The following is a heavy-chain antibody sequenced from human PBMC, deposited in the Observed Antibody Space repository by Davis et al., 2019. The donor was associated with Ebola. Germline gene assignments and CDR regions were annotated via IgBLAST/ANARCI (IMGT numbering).Heavy chain of an antibody. J-gene: IGHJ4*02. D-gene: IGHD5-12*01. CDR1: GFTFDDYS. Sequence: GESLKISCVASGFTFDDYSMHWVRQAPGKGLEWVSIISWEGGSTFYADSVKGRFTISRDNAKNSLYVQMNSLRAEDTAVYFCATSRAYSYEIWGQGTLVTVSS. CDR2: ISWEGGST. V-gene: IGHV3-43*01. CDR3: ATSRAYSYEI.